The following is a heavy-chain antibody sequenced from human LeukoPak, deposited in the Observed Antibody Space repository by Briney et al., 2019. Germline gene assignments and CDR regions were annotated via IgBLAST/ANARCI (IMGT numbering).Heavy chain of an antibody. CDR3: VRGGYSSFDY. CDR2: IKQDGSQK. CDR1: GFIFSTSW. J-gene: IGHJ4*03. D-gene: IGHD3-10*01. Sequence: GGSLRLSCAASGFIFSTSWMSWVRQAPGKGLEWVANIKQDGSQKHYVDSVKGRFTISRDNSKNLLYLQMNSLGAEDTAVYYCVRGGYSSFDYWGHGTLVTVSS. V-gene: IGHV3-7*01.